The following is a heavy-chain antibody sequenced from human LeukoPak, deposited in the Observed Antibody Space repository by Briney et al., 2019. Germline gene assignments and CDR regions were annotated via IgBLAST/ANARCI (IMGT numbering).Heavy chain of an antibody. CDR1: GFSFSDYH. V-gene: IGHV3-11*01. CDR3: ATDREGDPSAYYLV. J-gene: IGHJ4*02. Sequence: GGSLRLSCAGSGFSFSDYHMSWIRQAPGKGLEWVSYISGSGSTIYYADSVKGRFTISRDNAKNTLFLQMNSLRAEDSAVYYCATDREGDPSAYYLVGGQGTLITVSS. D-gene: IGHD3-22*01. CDR2: ISGSGSTI.